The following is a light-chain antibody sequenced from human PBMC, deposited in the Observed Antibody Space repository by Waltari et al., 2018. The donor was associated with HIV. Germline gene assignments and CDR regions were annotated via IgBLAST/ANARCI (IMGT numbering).Light chain of an antibody. Sequence: QSALTQPASVSGSPGQSITISCTATSSDVGGYNYVSWYQQHPGKAPKLVIYELSKRPSGVSNRFSGSKSGNTASLTISGLQAEDEADYYCSSYTSSSTLVVFGGGTKLTVL. CDR2: ELS. CDR1: SSDVGGYNY. J-gene: IGLJ2*01. V-gene: IGLV2-14*01. CDR3: SSYTSSSTLVV.